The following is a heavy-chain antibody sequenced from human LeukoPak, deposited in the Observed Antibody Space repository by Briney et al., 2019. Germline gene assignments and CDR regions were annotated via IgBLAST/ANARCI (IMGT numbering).Heavy chain of an antibody. D-gene: IGHD3-22*01. CDR2: ISSSSSYI. CDR3: VKDMFDYDSPYFDY. Sequence: GGSLRLSCAASGFTFSSYSMNWVRQAPGKGLEWVSSISSSSSYIYYADSVKGRFTISRDNAKNSLYLQMNSLRAEDTAVYYCVKDMFDYDSPYFDYWGQGSLVTVSS. CDR1: GFTFSSYS. J-gene: IGHJ4*02. V-gene: IGHV3-21*01.